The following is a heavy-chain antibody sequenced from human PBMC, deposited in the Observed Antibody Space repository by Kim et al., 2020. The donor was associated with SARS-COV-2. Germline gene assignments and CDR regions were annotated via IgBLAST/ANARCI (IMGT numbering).Heavy chain of an antibody. D-gene: IGHD3-9*01. V-gene: IGHV3-23*01. CDR1: GFIFGSYA. CDR2: ISGGGGST. J-gene: IGHJ4*02. CDR3: ATSKGVYYDIMFDY. Sequence: GGSLRLSCAASGFIFGSYAMSWVRQAPGKGLEWVSAISGGGGSTYYADSVKGRFTISTDNSKDTLYLQMNSLRAEDTAVYYCATSKGVYYDIMFDYWGQGTLVTVSS.